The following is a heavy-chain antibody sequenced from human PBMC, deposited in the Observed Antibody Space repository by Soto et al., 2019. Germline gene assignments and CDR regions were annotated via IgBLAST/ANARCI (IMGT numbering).Heavy chain of an antibody. V-gene: IGHV4-34*01. CDR1: GGSFSGYY. J-gene: IGHJ3*02. CDR2: INHSGST. D-gene: IGHD2-21*02. Sequence: PSETLSLTCAVYGGSFSGYYWSWIRQPPGKGLEWIGGINHSGSTNYNPSLKSRVTISVDTSKNQFSLKLSSVTAADTAVYYCARVAGGDFDVFDIWGQGTMVTVSS. CDR3: ARVAGGDFDVFDI.